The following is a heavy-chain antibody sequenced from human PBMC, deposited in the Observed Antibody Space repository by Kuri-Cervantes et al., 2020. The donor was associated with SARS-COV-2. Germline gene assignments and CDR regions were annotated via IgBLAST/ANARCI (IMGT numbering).Heavy chain of an antibody. Sequence: SETLSLTCYVSGFSYHWGWIRQSPGRGLEWIGSISHSGSTYYSPSLKSRVTISADTSNNQFSLTMRSVTAADTAVYYCASRSASLTELYYFDYWGQGTLVTVSS. V-gene: IGHV4-38-2*01. CDR1: GFSYH. J-gene: IGHJ4*02. CDR2: ISHSGST. D-gene: IGHD1-20*01. CDR3: ASRSASLTELYYFDY.